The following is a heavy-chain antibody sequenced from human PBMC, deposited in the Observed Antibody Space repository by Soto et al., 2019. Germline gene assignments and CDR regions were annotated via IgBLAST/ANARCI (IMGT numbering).Heavy chain of an antibody. D-gene: IGHD2-15*01. CDR3: AAGGGGSRY. Sequence: ASVKVSCKASGYTSTGYAMHWVRQAPGQRLEWMGWINAGNGNTKYSQKFQGRVTITRDTSANTAYMELTSLNSADTAVYYCAAGGGGSRYWGQGTLVTVS. J-gene: IGHJ4*02. V-gene: IGHV1-3*01. CDR2: INAGNGNT. CDR1: GYTSTGYA.